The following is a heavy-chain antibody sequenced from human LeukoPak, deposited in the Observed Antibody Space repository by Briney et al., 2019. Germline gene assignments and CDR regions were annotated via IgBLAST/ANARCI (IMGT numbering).Heavy chain of an antibody. J-gene: IGHJ4*02. CDR1: GFTLSNYA. CDR2: LGTAGDT. Sequence: GGSLRLSCAASGFTLSNYAMHWVRQPAGEGLEWVSALGTAGDTFYPGSVKGRSTISRDNAKKSLFLQMNSLRAEDTAVYYCARQNTPHANFDYWGQGTLVTVSS. CDR3: ARQNTPHANFDY. V-gene: IGHV3-13*01. D-gene: IGHD2-2*01.